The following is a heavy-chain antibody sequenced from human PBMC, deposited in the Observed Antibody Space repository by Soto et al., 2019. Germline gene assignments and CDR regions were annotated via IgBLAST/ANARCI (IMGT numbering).Heavy chain of an antibody. Sequence: PGGSLRLSCAASGFTFSSYAMSWVRQAPGKGLEWVSAISGSGGSTYYADSVKGRFTISRDNSKNTLYPQMNSLRAEDTAVYYCAPDKGREVNNWFDPWGQGTLVTVSS. CDR3: APDKGREVNNWFDP. V-gene: IGHV3-23*01. CDR2: ISGSGGST. CDR1: GFTFSSYA. D-gene: IGHD3-10*01. J-gene: IGHJ5*02.